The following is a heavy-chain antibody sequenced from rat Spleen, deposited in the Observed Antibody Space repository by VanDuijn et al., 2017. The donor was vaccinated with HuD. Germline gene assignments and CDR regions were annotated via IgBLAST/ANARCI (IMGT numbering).Heavy chain of an antibody. D-gene: IGHD4-3*01. V-gene: IGHV5-22*01. CDR1: GFIFSDYY. J-gene: IGHJ2*01. CDR2: ISYEGSGT. CDR3: VRYNSGYGDY. Sequence: EVHLVESGGGLVQPGRSLKLSCAASGFIFSDYYMAWVRQAPKKGLEWVASISYEGSGTYYGDSVKGRFTDSRDNAKSTLYLQMNSLRSEDTATYYCVRYNSGYGDYWGQGVMVTVSS.